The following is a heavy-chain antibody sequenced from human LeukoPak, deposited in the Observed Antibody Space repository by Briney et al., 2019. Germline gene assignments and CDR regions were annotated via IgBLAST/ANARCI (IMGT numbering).Heavy chain of an antibody. CDR2: ISGSGGST. V-gene: IGHV3-23*01. Sequence: PGGSLRLSCAASGFTFSSYAMSWVRQAPGKGLEWVSAISGSGGSTYYADSVKGRFTISRDNSKNTLYLQMNSLRAEDTAVYYCAKDSAYCGGDCYLGFDYWGQGTLVTVSS. CDR1: GFTFSSYA. J-gene: IGHJ4*02. CDR3: AKDSAYCGGDCYLGFDY. D-gene: IGHD2-21*02.